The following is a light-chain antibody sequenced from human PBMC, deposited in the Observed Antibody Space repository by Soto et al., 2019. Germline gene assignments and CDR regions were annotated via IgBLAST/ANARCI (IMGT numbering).Light chain of an antibody. V-gene: IGLV1-40*01. CDR2: GNG. CDR3: QSYDSTLGAWV. CDR1: RSNIGADYN. Sequence: QSVLTQPPSVSGAPGQRVTISCTGSRSNIGADYNVYWYQHLPGTAPKLLMSGNGNRPSGVPDRFSGSKSDTSASLAITGLQAEDEADYYCQSYDSTLGAWVFGGGTKLTVL. J-gene: IGLJ3*02.